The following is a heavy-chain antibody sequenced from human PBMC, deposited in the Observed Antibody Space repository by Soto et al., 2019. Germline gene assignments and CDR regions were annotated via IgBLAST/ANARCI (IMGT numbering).Heavy chain of an antibody. CDR2: IYSGGST. D-gene: IGHD3-22*01. CDR3: AGSLYYYDSSGYLRTLDY. Sequence: GGSLRLSCAASGFTVSSNYMSWVRQAPGKGLEWVSVIYSGGSTYYADSVKGRFTISRDNSKNTLYLQMNSLRAEDTAVYYCAGSLYYYDSSGYLRTLDYWGQGTLVTVSS. V-gene: IGHV3-53*01. CDR1: GFTVSSNY. J-gene: IGHJ4*02.